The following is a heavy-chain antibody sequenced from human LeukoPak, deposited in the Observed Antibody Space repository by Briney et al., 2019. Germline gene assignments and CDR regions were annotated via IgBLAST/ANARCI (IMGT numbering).Heavy chain of an antibody. V-gene: IGHV4-4*07. CDR1: GGSISRYY. J-gene: IGHJ4*02. D-gene: IGHD2-2*01. Sequence: SETLSLTCTVSGGSISRYYWSWIRQPAGKGLEWIGRIYTSGSTNYNPSLKSRVTMSVDTSKNQFSLKLSSVTAADTAVYYCARAKGEYQLQYYFDYWGQGTLVTVSS. CDR3: ARAKGEYQLQYYFDY. CDR2: IYTSGST.